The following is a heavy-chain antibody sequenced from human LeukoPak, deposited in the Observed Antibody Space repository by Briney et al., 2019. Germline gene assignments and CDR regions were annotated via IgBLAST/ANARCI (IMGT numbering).Heavy chain of an antibody. Sequence: ASVKVSCKASGYTFTSYDISWVRQAPGQGLEWMGWIHPNSGGTNYAQNFQGRVTMTRDTSISTAYMELSRLRSDDTAVYYCAREERYFDWLPNTRFDYWGQGTLVTVSS. CDR2: IHPNSGGT. J-gene: IGHJ4*02. V-gene: IGHV1-2*02. CDR1: GYTFTSYD. CDR3: AREERYFDWLPNTRFDY. D-gene: IGHD3-9*01.